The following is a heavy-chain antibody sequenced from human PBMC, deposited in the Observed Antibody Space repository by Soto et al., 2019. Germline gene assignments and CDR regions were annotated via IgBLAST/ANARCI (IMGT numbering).Heavy chain of an antibody. D-gene: IGHD2-2*01. Sequence: SETLFLTWTVAGGSLSSGDCYWRWIRPPPGKGLEWIGYIYYSGSTYYNPSLKSRVTISVDTSKNQFSLKLSSVTAADTAVYYCARIPKYYYGMDVWGQGTTVTVSS. CDR1: GGSLSSGDCY. J-gene: IGHJ6*02. V-gene: IGHV4-30-4*01. CDR3: ARIPKYYYGMDV. CDR2: IYYSGST.